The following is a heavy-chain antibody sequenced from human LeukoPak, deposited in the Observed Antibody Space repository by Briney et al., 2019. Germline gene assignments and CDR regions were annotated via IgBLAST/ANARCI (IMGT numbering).Heavy chain of an antibody. Sequence: QAPGQGLEWMGXINTNTGNPTYAQGFTGRFVFSLDTSVSTAYLQISSLQAEDTAVYYCARSNNDGDYLGVGFDYWGQGTLVTVSS. V-gene: IGHV7-4-1*02. J-gene: IGHJ4*02. D-gene: IGHD4-17*01. CDR2: INTNTGNP. CDR3: ARSNNDGDYLGVGFDY.